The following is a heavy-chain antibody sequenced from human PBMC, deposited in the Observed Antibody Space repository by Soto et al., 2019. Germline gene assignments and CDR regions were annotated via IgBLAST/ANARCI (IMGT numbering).Heavy chain of an antibody. CDR1: GGSITNSGQY. CDR2: IYYSGSP. J-gene: IGHJ6*02. D-gene: IGHD6-13*01. CDR3: ARQGRAAAGDSVFYGLDV. V-gene: IGHV4-39*01. Sequence: QLQLQESGPGLVKPSETLSLTCTVSGGSITNSGQYCVWIRQPPGKGLEWIGSIYYSGSPYYKPSLKSRRTMSVDTSKNQFSLKLSSVTAADTAVYYCARQGRAAAGDSVFYGLDVWGQGTTVTVSS.